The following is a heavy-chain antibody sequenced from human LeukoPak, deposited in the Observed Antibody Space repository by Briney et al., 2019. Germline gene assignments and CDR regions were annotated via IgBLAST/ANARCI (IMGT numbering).Heavy chain of an antibody. CDR2: ISSSSTYI. D-gene: IGHD6-13*01. CDR1: GFTFSSYS. V-gene: IGHV3-21*01. J-gene: IGHJ5*02. Sequence: GGSLRLSCAASGFTFSSYSMNWVRQAPGKGLEGVSSISSSSTYIYYADSVKGRFTISRDNAKNSLFLQMNSLRAEDTAVYYCASSLAVAGTGGWFDPWGQGNLVTVSS. CDR3: ASSLAVAGTGGWFDP.